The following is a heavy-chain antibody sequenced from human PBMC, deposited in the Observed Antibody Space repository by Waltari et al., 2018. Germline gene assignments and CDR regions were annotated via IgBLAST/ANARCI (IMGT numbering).Heavy chain of an antibody. CDR2: IWGDGGGT. CDR3: AKDLGPDGYNSHSDY. V-gene: IGHV3-43*02. J-gene: IGHJ4*02. Sequence: EVQLVESGGGVVQPGGSLRLSCAASGFTFDDYAMHWVLQAPGKGLEWVALIWGDGGGTYYADSVKGRVTISRDNSKNSLYLQMNSLRTEDTALYYCAKDLGPDGYNSHSDYWGQGTLVTVSS. CDR1: GFTFDDYA. D-gene: IGHD5-12*01.